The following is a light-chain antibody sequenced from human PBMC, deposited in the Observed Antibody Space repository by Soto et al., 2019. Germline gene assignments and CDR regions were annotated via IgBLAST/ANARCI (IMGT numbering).Light chain of an antibody. J-gene: IGKJ1*01. CDR3: QQDTYWPRT. Sequence: EIVMTQSPATLSVSPGERATLSCRASQSVSDSLAWYQQTPGQAPRLLIYGASTRATGCPARFSGSGSGTGFTLPHSSLQSEKVAIYYCQQDTYWPRTVGQGATGGIK. V-gene: IGKV3-15*01. CDR1: QSVSDS. CDR2: GAS.